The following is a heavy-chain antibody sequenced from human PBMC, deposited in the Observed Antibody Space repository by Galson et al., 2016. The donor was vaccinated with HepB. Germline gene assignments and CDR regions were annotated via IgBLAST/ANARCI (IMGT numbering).Heavy chain of an antibody. Sequence: SVKVSCKASGYTFISYDINWVRQAAGQGLEWMGWMNPNSAHTDYAQKFQGRVTMTRNTSISTAYMELSSLRSEDPAVYYWAREGSYCSAGRCSSDYYGMDVWGQGTTVTVSS. V-gene: IGHV1-8*01. CDR2: MNPNSAHT. J-gene: IGHJ6*02. D-gene: IGHD2-15*01. CDR3: AREGSYCSAGRCSSDYYGMDV. CDR1: GYTFISYD.